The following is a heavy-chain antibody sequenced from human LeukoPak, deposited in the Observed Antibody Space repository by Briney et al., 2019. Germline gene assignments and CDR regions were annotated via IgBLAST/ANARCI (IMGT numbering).Heavy chain of an antibody. V-gene: IGHV3-23*01. D-gene: IGHD3-22*01. CDR2: ISGSGGST. J-gene: IGHJ4*02. CDR1: GFTFSSYA. Sequence: GGSLRLSCAASGFTFSSYAMSWVRQAPGKGLEWVSAISGSGGSTYYADSVKGRFTISRDNSKNTLYLQMNSLRAEDTAVYYCAKEGYYYDSSGYAAYFDYWGQGTLVTVSS. CDR3: AKEGYYYDSSGYAAYFDY.